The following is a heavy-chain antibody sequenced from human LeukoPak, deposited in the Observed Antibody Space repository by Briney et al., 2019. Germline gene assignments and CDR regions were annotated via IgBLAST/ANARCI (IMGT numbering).Heavy chain of an antibody. CDR2: INSDGSST. CDR1: GFTFSSYW. J-gene: IGHJ4*02. V-gene: IGHV3-74*01. D-gene: IGHD3-9*01. CDR3: ARGTYYDILTGYYIDTSFDY. Sequence: GGSLRLSCAASGFTFSSYWMHWVRQAPGKGLVWVSRINSDGSSTSYADSVKGRFTISRDNAKNTLYLQMNSLRAEDTAVYYCARGTYYDILTGYYIDTSFDYWGQGTLVTVSS.